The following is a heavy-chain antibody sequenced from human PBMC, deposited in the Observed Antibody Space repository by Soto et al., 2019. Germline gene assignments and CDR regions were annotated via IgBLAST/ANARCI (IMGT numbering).Heavy chain of an antibody. CDR2: IYYSGST. CDR3: ARDSLVQVVVAATHYYYGMDV. D-gene: IGHD2-15*01. CDR1: GGSISSYY. V-gene: IGHV4-59*01. Sequence: SETLSLTCTVSGGSISSYYWSWIRQPPGKGLEWIGYIYYSGSTNYNPSLKSRVTISVDTSKNQFSLKLSSVTAADTAVYYCARDSLVQVVVAATHYYYGMDVWGQGTTVTVSS. J-gene: IGHJ6*02.